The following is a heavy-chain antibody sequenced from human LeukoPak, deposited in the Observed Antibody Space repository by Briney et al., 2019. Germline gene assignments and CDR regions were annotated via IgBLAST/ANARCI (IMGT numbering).Heavy chain of an antibody. D-gene: IGHD5-18*01. J-gene: IGHJ4*02. CDR2: ISGSSTYI. V-gene: IGHV3-21*01. CDR1: GFTFSTYT. CDR3: ARDNTAMVTDQFDY. Sequence: GGSLRLSCAASGFTFSTYTMNWVRQAPGKGLEWVSSISGSSTYIYYADSVKGRFTISRDDAKRSLYLHMNSLRAEDTAVYYCARDNTAMVTDQFDYWGQGTLVTVSS.